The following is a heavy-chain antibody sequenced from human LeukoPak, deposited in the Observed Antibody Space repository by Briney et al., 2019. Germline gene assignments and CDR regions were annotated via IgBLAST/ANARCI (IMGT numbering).Heavy chain of an antibody. J-gene: IGHJ3*02. Sequence: ASVKVSCKASGYTFTSYGISWVRQAPGQGLEWMGWISAYNGNTNYAQKLQGRVTMTTDTSTSTAYMELRSLRSDDTAVYYCARDSCDVFYYDSSGYYYGGSTDAFDIWGQGTMVTVSS. D-gene: IGHD3-22*01. V-gene: IGHV1-18*01. CDR1: GYTFTSYG. CDR2: ISAYNGNT. CDR3: ARDSCDVFYYDSSGYYYGGSTDAFDI.